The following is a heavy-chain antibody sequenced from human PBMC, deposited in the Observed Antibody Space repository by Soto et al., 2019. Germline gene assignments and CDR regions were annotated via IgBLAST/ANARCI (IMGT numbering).Heavy chain of an antibody. J-gene: IGHJ4*01. CDR2: VLPITGST. D-gene: IGHD5-12*01. Sequence: QVQLVQSGAEVKKPGSSVKVSCKTSGGLFSVFSFNWVRQAPGQGLEWMGGVLPITGSTDYAQKFQGRLTITADRSTSTIYMELSRLTSDDTANYYCATIRVRGGPLRFEHGGQGTLISVSS. CDR3: ATIRVRGGPLRFEH. V-gene: IGHV1-69*06. CDR1: GGLFSVFS.